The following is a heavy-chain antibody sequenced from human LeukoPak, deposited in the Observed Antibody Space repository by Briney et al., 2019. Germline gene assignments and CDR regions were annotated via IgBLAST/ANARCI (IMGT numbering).Heavy chain of an antibody. CDR1: GFTFSSYA. Sequence: GGSLRLSCAASGFTFSSYAMSWVRQAPGKGLEWVSAISGSGGSTYYADSVKGRFTISRDNSKNTLYLQMNSLRAEDTAVYYCARGVVNPSDLDYWGQGTLVTVSS. J-gene: IGHJ4*02. D-gene: IGHD4-23*01. CDR2: ISGSGGST. V-gene: IGHV3-23*01. CDR3: ARGVVNPSDLDY.